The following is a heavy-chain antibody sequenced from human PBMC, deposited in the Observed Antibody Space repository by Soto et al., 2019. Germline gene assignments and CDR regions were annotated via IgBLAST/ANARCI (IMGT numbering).Heavy chain of an antibody. V-gene: IGHV1-46*01. Sequence: ASVKVSWKASGYTFTGYYIHWVRQAPGQGLEWVGIINPSGGSTNYAQNFQGRITMTRDTSSSTVYIELSSLRSEDTAVYYCARDVNLVVVVAATESDAFDIWGQGTMVTVSS. D-gene: IGHD2-15*01. CDR1: GYTFTGYY. CDR2: INPSGGST. J-gene: IGHJ3*02. CDR3: ARDVNLVVVVAATESDAFDI.